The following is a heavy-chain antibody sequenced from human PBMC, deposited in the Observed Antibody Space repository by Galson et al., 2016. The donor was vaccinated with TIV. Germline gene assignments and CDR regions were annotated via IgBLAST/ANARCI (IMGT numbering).Heavy chain of an antibody. Sequence: SLRLSCAASAFSVKSNYMTWVRQAPGKGLEFVSLISSGGYTFYADSAKGRFTLSRDNSKNTVFLQIKSLRPEDTAIYYCARDRRFCGNECYLYYYYGMDVWGQGTTVTVSS. D-gene: IGHD2-21*01. CDR2: ISSGGYT. J-gene: IGHJ6*02. V-gene: IGHV3-66*02. CDR1: AFSVKSNY. CDR3: ARDRRFCGNECYLYYYYGMDV.